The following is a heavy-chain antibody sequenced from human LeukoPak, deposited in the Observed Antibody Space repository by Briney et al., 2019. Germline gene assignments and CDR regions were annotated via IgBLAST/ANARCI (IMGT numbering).Heavy chain of an antibody. D-gene: IGHD3-22*01. CDR2: INPNSGGT. CDR3: ARDSDSSGYYAFDI. CDR1: GYTFTGYY. V-gene: IGHV1-2*06. Sequence: ASVEVSCKASGYTFTGYYMHWVRQAPGQGLEWMGRINPNSGGTNYAQKFQGRVTMTRDTSISTAYMELSRLRSDDTAVYYCARDSDSSGYYAFDIWGQGTMVTVSS. J-gene: IGHJ3*02.